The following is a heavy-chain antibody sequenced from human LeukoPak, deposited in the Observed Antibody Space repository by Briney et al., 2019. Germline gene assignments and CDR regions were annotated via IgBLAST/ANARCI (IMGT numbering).Heavy chain of an antibody. CDR1: GGSISSGGYY. CDR2: IYHSGST. Sequence: SETLSLTCTVSGGSISSGGYYWSWIRQPPGKGLEWIGYIYHSGSTYYNPSLKSRVTISVDRSKNQFSLKLSSVTAADTAVYYCARDRGITMINYYGMDVWGQGTTVTVSS. CDR3: ARDRGITMINYYGMDV. D-gene: IGHD3-22*01. V-gene: IGHV4-30-2*01. J-gene: IGHJ6*02.